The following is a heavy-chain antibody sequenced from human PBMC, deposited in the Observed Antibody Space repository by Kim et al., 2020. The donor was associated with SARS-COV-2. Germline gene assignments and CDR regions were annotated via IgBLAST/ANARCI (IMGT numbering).Heavy chain of an antibody. Sequence: WGSLRLSCAASGFTFSSYSMNWVRQAPGKGLEWVSYISSSSSTIYYADSVKGRFTISRDNAKNSLYLQMNSLRAEDTAVYYCARGISDWYFDLWGRGTLVTVSS. CDR1: GFTFSSYS. V-gene: IGHV3-48*04. J-gene: IGHJ2*01. CDR2: ISSSSSTI. CDR3: ARGISDWYFDL.